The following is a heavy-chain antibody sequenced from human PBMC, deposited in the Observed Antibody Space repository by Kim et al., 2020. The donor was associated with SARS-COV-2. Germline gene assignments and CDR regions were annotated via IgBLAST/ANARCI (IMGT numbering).Heavy chain of an antibody. CDR3: LGGFYFDY. Sequence: ASVKVSCKTSGHFFTRDSIHWVRQAPGQGLEWMGGIDCGNGNTIYSQKFQGRVTFTTDTSASTAYMELSVLRAEDSAGYDCLGGFYFDYWGQGTLVTVSS. CDR1: GHFFTRDS. D-gene: IGHD3-16*01. J-gene: IGHJ4*02. V-gene: IGHV1-3*01. CDR2: IDCGNGNT.